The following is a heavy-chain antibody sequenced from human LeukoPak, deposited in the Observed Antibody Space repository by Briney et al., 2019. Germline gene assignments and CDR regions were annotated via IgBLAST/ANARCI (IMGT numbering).Heavy chain of an antibody. D-gene: IGHD4-23*01. V-gene: IGHV3-53*01. J-gene: IGHJ6*02. CDR3: ARINGGDGVDV. CDR2: IYSGGST. CDR1: GFIVSSNY. Sequence: TGGSLRLSCAASGFIVSSNYMSWVRQGPGKGLEWVSVIYSGGSTYYADSVKGRFTISRDNSKNTLYLQMNSLRAEDTAVYYCARINGGDGVDVWGQGTTVTVSS.